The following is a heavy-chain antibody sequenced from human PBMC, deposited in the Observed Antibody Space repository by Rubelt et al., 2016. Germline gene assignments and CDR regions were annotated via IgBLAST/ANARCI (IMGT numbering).Heavy chain of an antibody. V-gene: IGHV2-5*02. CDR2: IYWDDDR. D-gene: IGHD6-19*01. Sequence: QITLKESGPTLVKPTQTPTLTCTFSGFSLSTSGVGVGWIRQPPRRTLERLAFIYWDDDRRYRTSTKRRLTTHQETSKKHVAQTMTKIGPGETATEYWAHRLPEGGGFGSGWDQWTFDDWGQGTLVTVSS. J-gene: IGHJ4*02. CDR1: GFSLSTSGVG. CDR3: AHRLPEGGGFGSGWDQWTFDD.